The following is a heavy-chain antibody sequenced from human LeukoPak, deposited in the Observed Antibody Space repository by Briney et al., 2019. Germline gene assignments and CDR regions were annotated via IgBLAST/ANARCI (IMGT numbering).Heavy chain of an antibody. D-gene: IGHD3-16*01. CDR1: GFIFDDYA. CDR3: AVDYARGAFDI. CDR2: ISWNSGSI. Sequence: GGSLRLSCAASGFIFDDYAMHWVRHTPGKGLEWVSGISWNSGSIGYADSVKGRFTISRDNAKNSLYLQMNSLRAEDMALYYCAVDYARGAFDIWGQGTMVTVSS. V-gene: IGHV3-9*03. J-gene: IGHJ3*02.